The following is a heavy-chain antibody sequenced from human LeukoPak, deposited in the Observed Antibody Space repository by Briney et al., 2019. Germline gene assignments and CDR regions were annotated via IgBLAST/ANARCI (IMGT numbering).Heavy chain of an antibody. CDR1: GFTFDDYA. J-gene: IGHJ4*02. CDR3: VKSHGAGRYYPLEY. D-gene: IGHD3-10*01. V-gene: IGHV3-9*01. CDR2: ISWESGSI. Sequence: GGSLRLSCAASGFTFDDYAMHWVRHAPGKGLEWVSGISWESGSIGYADSVKGRFTISRDNAKHSLYLQMNSRRAEDTALYYCVKSHGAGRYYPLEYWGQGTLLTVSS.